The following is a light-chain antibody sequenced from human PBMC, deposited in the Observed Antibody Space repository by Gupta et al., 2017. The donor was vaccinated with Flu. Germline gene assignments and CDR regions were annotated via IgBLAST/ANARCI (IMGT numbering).Light chain of an antibody. J-gene: IGLJ2*01. CDR1: SSDVGAYNY. V-gene: IGLV2-11*01. CDR3: CSFGAASF. Sequence: QSALTQPRSVSGSPGQSVAISCTGTSSDVGAYNYVSWYQQHSGKAPKLIIYDVTKRPAGVPDRFTGSKSSNTASLTISGLQPEDEADYHCCSFGAASFFGGGTKLTVL. CDR2: DVT.